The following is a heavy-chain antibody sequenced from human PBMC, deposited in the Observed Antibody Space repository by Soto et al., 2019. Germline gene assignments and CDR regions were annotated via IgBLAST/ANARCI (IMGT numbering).Heavy chain of an antibody. V-gene: IGHV4-4*02. Sequence: PSETLSLTCAVSGGSISSSSWWRWVCQPPGKGLEWIGEIYHSGSTNYNPSLKSRVTISVDKSKNQFSLKLSSVTAADTAVYYCARVVGHYYGMDVWGQGTTVTVSS. CDR2: IYHSGST. J-gene: IGHJ6*02. CDR3: ARVVGHYYGMDV. D-gene: IGHD2-15*01. CDR1: GGSISSSSW.